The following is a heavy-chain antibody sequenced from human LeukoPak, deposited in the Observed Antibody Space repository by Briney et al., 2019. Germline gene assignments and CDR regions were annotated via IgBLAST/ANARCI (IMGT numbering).Heavy chain of an antibody. CDR1: GGSFSGYY. D-gene: IGHD6-13*01. CDR2: INHSGST. Sequence: ETLSLTCAVYGGSFSGYYWSWIRQPPGKGLEWIGEINHSGSTNYNPSLKSRVTISVDTSKNQFSLKLSSVTAADTAVYYCARLPRSWYQWGYYYYMDVWGKGTTVTISS. V-gene: IGHV4-34*01. CDR3: ARLPRSWYQWGYYYYMDV. J-gene: IGHJ6*03.